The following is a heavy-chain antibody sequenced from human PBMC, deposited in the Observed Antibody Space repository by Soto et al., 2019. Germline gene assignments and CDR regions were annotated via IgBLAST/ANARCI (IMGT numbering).Heavy chain of an antibody. CDR1: GGSISSSSYY. J-gene: IGHJ4*02. V-gene: IGHV4-39*01. CDR3: ARINRILYHSY. D-gene: IGHD2-8*01. Sequence: SETLSLTCTVSGGSISSSSYYWGWIRQPPGKGLEWIGSIYYSGSTYYNPSLKSRVTISVDTSKNQFSLKLSSVTAADTAVYYCARINRILYHSYWGQGTLVTVSS. CDR2: IYYSGST.